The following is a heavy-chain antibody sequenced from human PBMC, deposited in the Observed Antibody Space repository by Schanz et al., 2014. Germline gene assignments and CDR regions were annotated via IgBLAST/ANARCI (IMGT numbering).Heavy chain of an antibody. D-gene: IGHD2-15*01. CDR2: IWSDGSGK. CDR3: AKGMGYCSGGTCYGYYYYGLDV. V-gene: IGHV3-33*06. J-gene: IGHJ6*02. Sequence: QVQLVESGGGVVQPGGSLRLSCAASGFIFSNYGMHWVRQAPGKGLEWVAVIWSDGSGKYYADSVKGRFTISRDSPKNTLYLQMNSLSADDTAVCYCAKGMGYCSGGTCYGYYYYGLDVWGQGTTVTVSS. CDR1: GFIFSNYG.